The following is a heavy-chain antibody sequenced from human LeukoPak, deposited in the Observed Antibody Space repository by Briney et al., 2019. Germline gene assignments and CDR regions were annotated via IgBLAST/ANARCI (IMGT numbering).Heavy chain of an antibody. Sequence: SDTLSLTCAVSSYSIGSGSYWGWIRQSPGKGLEWVGSIFHSGNSYYNPSLKSRLTMSVDTSKNQFSLKLTSVTAADTALYYCARVTYVDDMLYQYFDYWGEGILVTVSS. CDR3: ARVTYVDDMLYQYFDY. CDR2: IFHSGNS. V-gene: IGHV4-38-2*01. J-gene: IGHJ4*02. CDR1: SYSIGSGSY. D-gene: IGHD3-16*02.